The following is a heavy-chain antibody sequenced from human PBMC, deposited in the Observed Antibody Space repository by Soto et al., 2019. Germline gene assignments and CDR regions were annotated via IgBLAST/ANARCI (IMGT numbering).Heavy chain of an antibody. V-gene: IGHV4-59*08. CDR3: ARHEYSSSFAYNWFDP. D-gene: IGHD6-6*01. Sequence: PSETLSLTCTVSGGSISSYYWSWIRQPPGKGLEWIGYIYYSGSTYYNPSLKSRVTISVDTSKNQFSLKLSSVTAADTAVYYCARHEYSSSFAYNWFDPWGQGTLVTVSS. J-gene: IGHJ5*02. CDR2: IYYSGST. CDR1: GGSISSYY.